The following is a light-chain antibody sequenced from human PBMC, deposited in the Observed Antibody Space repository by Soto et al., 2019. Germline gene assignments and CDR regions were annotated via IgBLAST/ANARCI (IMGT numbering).Light chain of an antibody. CDR1: QSVSSY. V-gene: IGKV3-11*01. J-gene: IGKJ2*01. CDR2: DAS. CDR3: QQRSKWPLT. Sequence: EIVVTKSSATLSVYPRERATLSCRASQSVSSYLAWYRQKPGQAPRLLIYDASNRATGIPARFSGSGSGTDFTLTISSLEPEDFAVYYCQQRSKWPLTVGQGTKVDIK.